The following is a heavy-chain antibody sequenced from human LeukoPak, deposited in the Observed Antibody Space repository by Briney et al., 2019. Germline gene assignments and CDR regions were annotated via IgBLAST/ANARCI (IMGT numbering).Heavy chain of an antibody. CDR2: ISSSGSYI. Sequence: GGSLRLSCAASGFTFSSYEMIWVRQAPGKGLGWVSSISSSGSYIFYADSVKGRFTISRDNAKNSLSLQMNSLRAEDTAVYFCARADLINDAFDIWGQGTMVTVSS. CDR3: ARADLINDAFDI. D-gene: IGHD3-16*01. CDR1: GFTFSSYE. J-gene: IGHJ3*02. V-gene: IGHV3-21*01.